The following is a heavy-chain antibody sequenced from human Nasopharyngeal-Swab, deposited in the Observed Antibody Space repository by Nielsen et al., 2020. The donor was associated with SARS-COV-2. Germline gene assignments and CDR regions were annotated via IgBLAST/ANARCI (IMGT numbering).Heavy chain of an antibody. D-gene: IGHD3-10*01. J-gene: IGHJ6*03. Sequence: VRQMPGKGLVWMGRIDPSDSYTNYSPSFQGHVTISADKSTSTAYLQWSSLKASDTAMYYCASHLRRRGFYYYYYMDVWGKGTTVTVSS. CDR2: IDPSDSYT. V-gene: IGHV5-10-1*01. CDR3: ASHLRRRGFYYYYYMDV.